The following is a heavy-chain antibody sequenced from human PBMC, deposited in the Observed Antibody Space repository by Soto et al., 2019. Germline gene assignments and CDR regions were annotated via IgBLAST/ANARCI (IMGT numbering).Heavy chain of an antibody. Sequence: PSETLSLTCTVSGGSISSGGYYWSWIRQHPGKGLEWIGYIYYSGSTYYNPSLKSRVTISVDTSKNQFSLHLNSVTPEDTAVYYCAREFPYYVSSDSYLDYWGQGALVTVSS. CDR2: IYYSGST. CDR3: AREFPYYVSSDSYLDY. V-gene: IGHV4-31*03. D-gene: IGHD3-16*01. J-gene: IGHJ4*02. CDR1: GGSISSGGYY.